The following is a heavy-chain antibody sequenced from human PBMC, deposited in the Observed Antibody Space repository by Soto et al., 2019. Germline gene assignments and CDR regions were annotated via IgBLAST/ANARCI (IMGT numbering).Heavy chain of an antibody. J-gene: IGHJ6*03. V-gene: IGHV4-39*01. CDR3: ARAPGGSADYYYYMDV. Sequence: SETLSLTCTVSGGSISSSSYYWGWIRQPPGKGLEWIGSIYYSGSTYYNPSLKSRVTISVDTSKNQFSLKLSSVTAADTAVYYCARAPGGSADYYYYMDVWGKGTTVTVSS. CDR1: GGSISSSSYY. D-gene: IGHD3-10*01. CDR2: IYYSGST.